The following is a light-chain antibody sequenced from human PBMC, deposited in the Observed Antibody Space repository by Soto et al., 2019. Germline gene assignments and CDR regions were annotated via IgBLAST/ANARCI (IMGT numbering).Light chain of an antibody. J-gene: IGKJ4*01. CDR3: QPSYSTPLY. Sequence: DIQMTQSPSSLSASVGDRVTITCRASQSISSYLNWYQQKPGKAPKLLIYAASSLQSGIPSRFSGSRSVTDFTLTISSLQPEDFATYYCQPSYSTPLYFGGGTKVEIK. CDR2: AAS. V-gene: IGKV1-39*01. CDR1: QSISSY.